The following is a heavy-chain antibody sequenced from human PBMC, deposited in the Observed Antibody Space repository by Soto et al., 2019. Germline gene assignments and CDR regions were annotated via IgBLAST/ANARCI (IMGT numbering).Heavy chain of an antibody. V-gene: IGHV1-69*01. CDR1: GGTFSSYA. Sequence: QVQLVQSGAEVKKPGSSVKVSCKASGGTFSSYAISWVRQAPGQGLEWMGGIIPIFGTATYAQKFQGRGTIXADXXXXXXXXXXXXXXXXXXXXXXXXXYSXYYSPFDYXXXGXXXTVSX. J-gene: IGHJ4*01. CDR2: IIPIFGTA. CDR3: XXYSXYYSPFDY. D-gene: IGHD4-4*01.